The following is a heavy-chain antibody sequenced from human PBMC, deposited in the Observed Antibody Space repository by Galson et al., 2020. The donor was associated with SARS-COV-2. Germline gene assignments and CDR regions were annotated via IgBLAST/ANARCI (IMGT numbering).Heavy chain of an antibody. CDR2: ISSSSSTI. Sequence: GESLKISCAASGFTFSSYSMNWVRQAPGKGLEWVSYISSSSSTIYYADSVKGRFTISRDNAKNSLYLQMNSLRDEDTAVYYCAREGGERYSSGWYSFDIWGQGTMVTVSS. J-gene: IGHJ3*02. CDR1: GFTFSSYS. D-gene: IGHD6-19*01. V-gene: IGHV3-48*02. CDR3: AREGGERYSSGWYSFDI.